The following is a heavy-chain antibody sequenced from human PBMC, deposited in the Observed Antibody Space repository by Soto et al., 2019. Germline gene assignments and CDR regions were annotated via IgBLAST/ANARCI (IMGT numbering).Heavy chain of an antibody. D-gene: IGHD6-13*01. V-gene: IGHV4-34*01. Sequence: SETLSLTCAVYGGSFSGYYWSWIRQPPGKGLEWIGEINHSGSTNYNPSLKSRVTISVDTSKNQFSLKLRSVTAADTAVYYCARGYSSSWYNWFDPWGQGTLVTVSS. CDR3: ARGYSSSWYNWFDP. CDR2: INHSGST. CDR1: GGSFSGYY. J-gene: IGHJ5*02.